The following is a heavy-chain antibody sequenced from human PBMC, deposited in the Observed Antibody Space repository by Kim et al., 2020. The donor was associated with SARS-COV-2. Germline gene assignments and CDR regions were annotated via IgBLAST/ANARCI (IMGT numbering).Heavy chain of an antibody. J-gene: IGHJ4*02. CDR3: AKTKSNYVYYFDY. D-gene: IGHD4-4*01. V-gene: IGHV3-23*01. Sequence: YYAAPVKGRFTISRDNSKNTLYLQMNSLRAEDTAVYYCAKTKSNYVYYFDYWGQGTLVTVSS.